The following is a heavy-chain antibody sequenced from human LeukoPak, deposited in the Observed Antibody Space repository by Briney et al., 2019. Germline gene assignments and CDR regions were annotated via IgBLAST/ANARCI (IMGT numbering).Heavy chain of an antibody. Sequence: SETLSLTCSVSGYSISNAYYWSWIRQPPGKGLEWIGEINHSGSTNYNPSLKSRVTISLDTSKSQFSLKVRYVTAADTAVYYCARGLNDSWTGENYWGQGTLVTVSS. CDR3: ARGLNDSWTGENY. CDR1: GYSISNAYY. CDR2: INHSGST. J-gene: IGHJ4*02. D-gene: IGHD3-3*01. V-gene: IGHV4-34*01.